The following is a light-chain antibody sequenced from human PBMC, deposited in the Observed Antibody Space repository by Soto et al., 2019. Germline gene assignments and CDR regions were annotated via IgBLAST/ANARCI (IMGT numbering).Light chain of an antibody. V-gene: IGLV1-51*01. J-gene: IGLJ3*02. CDR1: SSNIGNNY. CDR2: DNN. Sequence: QSVLTQPPSVSAAPGQKVTISCSGSSSNIGNNYVSWYQQLPGTAPKLLIYDNNKRPSGIPDRFSGSKSGTSATLGITGLQTGDEADYYCGTWDDTLKGHVFGGGTKLTVL. CDR3: GTWDDTLKGHV.